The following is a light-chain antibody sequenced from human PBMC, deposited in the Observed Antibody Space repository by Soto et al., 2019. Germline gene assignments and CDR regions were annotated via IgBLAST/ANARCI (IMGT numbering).Light chain of an antibody. J-gene: IGKJ1*01. CDR3: QQYDTSPRT. CDR2: GAS. V-gene: IGKV3-20*01. Sequence: EVMLTQSPGTLSLSPGERATLSGRASQSVSSNYLAWYQQKSGQAPRLLIYGASNRATGITDRFRGSGSGTDLTLTIRRLEPEDFAVYYCQQYDTSPRTFGQGTKVEFK. CDR1: QSVSSNY.